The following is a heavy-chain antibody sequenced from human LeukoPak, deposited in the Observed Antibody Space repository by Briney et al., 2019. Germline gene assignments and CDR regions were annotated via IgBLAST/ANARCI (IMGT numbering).Heavy chain of an antibody. Sequence: SETLSLTCTVSGYSISSGYYWGWIRQPPGKGLEWIGSIYHSGSTYYNPSLKSRVTISVDTSKNQFSLKLSSVTAADTAVYYCARDLAMGAPDYWGQGTLVTVSS. CDR2: IYHSGST. D-gene: IGHD5-18*01. J-gene: IGHJ4*02. CDR3: ARDLAMGAPDY. CDR1: GYSISSGYY. V-gene: IGHV4-38-2*02.